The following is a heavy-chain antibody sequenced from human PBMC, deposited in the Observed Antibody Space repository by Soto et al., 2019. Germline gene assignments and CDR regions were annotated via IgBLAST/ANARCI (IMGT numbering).Heavy chain of an antibody. D-gene: IGHD1-26*01. CDR2: IYSGGST. J-gene: IGHJ6*02. CDR3: ASKRRILVGATGAYYYYGMDV. Sequence: EVQLVESGGGLVQPGGSLRLSCAASGFTVSSNYMSWVRQAPGKGLEWVSVIYSGGSTYYADSVKGRFTISRDNSKNTLYLQMNSLRAEDTAVYYCASKRRILVGATGAYYYYGMDVWGQGTTVTVSS. CDR1: GFTVSSNY. V-gene: IGHV3-53*01.